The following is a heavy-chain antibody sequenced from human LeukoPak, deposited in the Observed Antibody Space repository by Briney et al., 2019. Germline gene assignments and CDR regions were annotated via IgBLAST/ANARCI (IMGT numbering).Heavy chain of an antibody. CDR1: GFSFSNYN. J-gene: IGHJ4*02. CDR3: ARVRPDFQIGGDY. D-gene: IGHD1-14*01. CDR2: ISLSSGII. V-gene: IGHV3-48*01. Sequence: GGSLRLSCAASGFSFSNYNMNWVRQAPGKGLEWISHISLSSGIIYYADSVKGRFTISRDNARNSLYLQMNSLRAEDTAVYYCARVRPDFQIGGDYWGQGTLVTVSS.